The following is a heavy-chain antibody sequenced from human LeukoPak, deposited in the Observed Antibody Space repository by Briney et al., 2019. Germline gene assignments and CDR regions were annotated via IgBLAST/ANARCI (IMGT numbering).Heavy chain of an antibody. V-gene: IGHV4-59*01. Sequence: SETLSLTCTVSGGSISSYYWSWIRQPPGKGLEWIGYIYYSGSTNYNPSLKSRVTISVDTSKNQFSLKLSSVTAADTAVYYCARIGYSSGWYKAVHHYYYMDVWGKGTTVTVSS. D-gene: IGHD6-19*01. CDR1: GGSISSYY. CDR2: IYYSGST. J-gene: IGHJ6*03. CDR3: ARIGYSSGWYKAVHHYYYMDV.